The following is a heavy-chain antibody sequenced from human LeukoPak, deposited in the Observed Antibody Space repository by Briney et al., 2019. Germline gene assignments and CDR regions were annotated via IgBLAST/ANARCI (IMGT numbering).Heavy chain of an antibody. CDR3: ASLSDSGYDYDY. V-gene: IGHV3-48*04. CDR2: ISSSGSTI. Sequence: GGSLRLSCAASGFTFMTYSMNWVRQAPGKGLEWVSYISSSGSTIYYADSVKGRFTISRDNAKNSLYLQMNSLRAEDTAVYYCASLSDSGYDYDYWGQGTLVTVSS. D-gene: IGHD5-12*01. CDR1: GFTFMTYS. J-gene: IGHJ4*02.